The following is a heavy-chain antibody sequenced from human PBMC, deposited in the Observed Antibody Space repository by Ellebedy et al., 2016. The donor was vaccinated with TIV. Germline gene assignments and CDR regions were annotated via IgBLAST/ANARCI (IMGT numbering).Heavy chain of an antibody. CDR1: GYSISTGHS. D-gene: IGHD5-24*01. V-gene: IGHV4-38-2*02. CDR3: ARGEMATIYFDY. CDR2: LDHSGYT. J-gene: IGHJ4*02. Sequence: SETLSLTXSVSGYSISTGHSWGWIRQPPGKGLEWIGSLDHSGYTYYNPSLKSRVTLSLDTSKNDLSLKLSSVTAADTAVYYCARGEMATIYFDYWGQGALVNVSS.